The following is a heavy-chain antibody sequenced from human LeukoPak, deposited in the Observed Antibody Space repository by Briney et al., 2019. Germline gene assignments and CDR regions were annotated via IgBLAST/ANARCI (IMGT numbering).Heavy chain of an antibody. V-gene: IGHV1-69*06. CDR3: ARDGKGYDILTGYGNNWFDP. D-gene: IGHD3-9*01. Sequence: ASVTVSCKASGGTFSSYAISWVRQAPGQGLEWMGGIIPIFGTAKYAQKLQGRVTINADKSTSTAYMEVSSLRSEDTAVYYCARDGKGYDILTGYGNNWFDPWGQGTLVTVSS. CDR1: GGTFSSYA. J-gene: IGHJ5*02. CDR2: IIPIFGTA.